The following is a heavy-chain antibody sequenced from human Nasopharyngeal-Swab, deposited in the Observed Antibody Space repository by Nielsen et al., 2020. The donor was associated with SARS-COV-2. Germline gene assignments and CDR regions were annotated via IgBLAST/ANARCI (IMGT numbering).Heavy chain of an antibody. D-gene: IGHD2-15*01. CDR3: AKDEGPVVVVAAGDYYYGMDV. Sequence: GESLTISCAASGFTFSSYGMHWVRQAPGKGLEWVSVISYDGSNKYYADSVKGRFTISRDNSKNTLYVQMNSLRAEDTAVYYCAKDEGPVVVVAAGDYYYGMDVWGQGTTVTVSS. CDR2: ISYDGSNK. CDR1: GFTFSSYG. J-gene: IGHJ6*02. V-gene: IGHV3-30*18.